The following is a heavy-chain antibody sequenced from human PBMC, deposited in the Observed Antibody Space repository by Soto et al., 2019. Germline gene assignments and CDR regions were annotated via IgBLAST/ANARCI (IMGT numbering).Heavy chain of an antibody. J-gene: IGHJ3*01. CDR1: GFTFSSYS. Sequence: PGGSLRLSCAASGFTFSSYSMGWVRQAPGKGLEWVASISSSGSDIYYAESVKGRFTISRDNAKNSLYLQMNSLRAEDTAVYSCARDFIPITMIVVGHDAFDLWGQGTTVTVSS. D-gene: IGHD3-22*01. V-gene: IGHV3-21*01. CDR3: ARDFIPITMIVVGHDAFDL. CDR2: ISSSGSDI.